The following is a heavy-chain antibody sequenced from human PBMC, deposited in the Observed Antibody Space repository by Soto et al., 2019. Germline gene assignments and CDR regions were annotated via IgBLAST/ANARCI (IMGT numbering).Heavy chain of an antibody. D-gene: IGHD2-2*01. CDR1: GFTFSTYA. J-gene: IGHJ4*02. CDR3: VPLCRYCSTTTPS. V-gene: IGHV3-23*01. CDR2: ISGNGGDYT. Sequence: EVQLLESGGGLVQPGGSLRLSCAASGFTFSTYAMSWVRQAPRKGLEWVSAISGNGGDYTYYAHSVKGRFTISRENSKNTLYLQMNSLRAEDTAVYYCVPLCRYCSTTTPSWGQGTLVTVSS.